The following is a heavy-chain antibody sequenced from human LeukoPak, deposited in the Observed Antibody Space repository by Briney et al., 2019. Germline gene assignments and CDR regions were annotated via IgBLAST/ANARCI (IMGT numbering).Heavy chain of an antibody. CDR3: ARVFEFTTEEPFASPDY. D-gene: IGHD3-3*01. Sequence: GGSLPLPCAASGFTFSNYAMSWVRQAPGKGLEWVSSISSSGGSTFYADSVKGRFTISRSKSKSTLHMQMNSLRPEHTARYYCARVFEFTTEEPFASPDYWGQGTLVTVSS. J-gene: IGHJ4*02. V-gene: IGHV3-23*01. CDR1: GFTFSNYA. CDR2: ISSSGGST.